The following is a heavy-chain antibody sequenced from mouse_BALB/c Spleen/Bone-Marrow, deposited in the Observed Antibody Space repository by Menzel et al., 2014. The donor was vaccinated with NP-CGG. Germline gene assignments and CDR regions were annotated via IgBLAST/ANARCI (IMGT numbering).Heavy chain of an antibody. J-gene: IGHJ1*01. V-gene: IGHV5-6-3*01. D-gene: IGHD1-1*01. CDR1: GFTFSSYG. Sequence: VQLVASGGGLVQPGGSLKLSCVASGFTFSSYGMSWVRQTPDKRLELVATINNNGGSTYYPDSVKGQFTISRDNAKNTLYMQMSSLKSEDTAMYYWARVYGWYFEVWGAGTTVTVSS. CDR3: ARVYGWYFEV. CDR2: INNNGGST.